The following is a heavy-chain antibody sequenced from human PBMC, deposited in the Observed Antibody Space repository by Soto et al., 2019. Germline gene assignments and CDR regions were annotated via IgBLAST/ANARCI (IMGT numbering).Heavy chain of an antibody. CDR2: IYYSGST. V-gene: IGHV4-59*01. J-gene: IGHJ4*02. CDR3: ARSRTAAAAGPFDY. D-gene: IGHD6-13*01. CDR1: GGSISSYY. Sequence: SETLSLTCTVSGGSISSYYWNWIRQPPGKGLEWIGYIYYSGSTNHNPSLKSRVTTSVDTSKNQFSLKLSSVTAADTAVYYCARSRTAAAAGPFDYWGQGXLVTVYS.